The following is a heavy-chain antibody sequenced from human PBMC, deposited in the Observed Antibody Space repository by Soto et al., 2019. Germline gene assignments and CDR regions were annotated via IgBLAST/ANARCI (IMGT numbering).Heavy chain of an antibody. CDR3: ARDPGRLWFGGIRQPYYFDY. D-gene: IGHD3-10*01. CDR2: IYTSGST. CDR1: GGSISSYY. J-gene: IGHJ4*02. V-gene: IGHV4-4*07. Sequence: QVQLQESGPGLVKPSETLSLTCTVSGGSISSYYWSWIRQPAGKGLEWIGRIYTSGSTNYNPSLKSRVTMSVDTSKNQFSLKLSSVTAADTAVYYCARDPGRLWFGGIRQPYYFDYWGQGTLVTVSS.